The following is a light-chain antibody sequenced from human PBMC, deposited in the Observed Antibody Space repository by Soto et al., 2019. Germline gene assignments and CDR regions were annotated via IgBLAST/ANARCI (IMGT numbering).Light chain of an antibody. V-gene: IGKV3-20*01. Sequence: DIVLTQSPGTLSLSPGERATLSCRASQSISSNYFAWYQQKRGQAPRLLIHGATSRATGIPGRFIGSGSGTDVTLIISRLEPEDFAVYFCQLYGSSPRYTFGQGTKLEIK. CDR1: QSISSNY. CDR3: QLYGSSPRYT. J-gene: IGKJ2*01. CDR2: GAT.